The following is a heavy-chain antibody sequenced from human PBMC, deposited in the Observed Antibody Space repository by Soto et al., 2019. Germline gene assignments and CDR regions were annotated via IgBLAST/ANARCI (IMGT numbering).Heavy chain of an antibody. J-gene: IGHJ6*02. Sequence: GGSLRLSCTASGFTFSSYAMSWVRQAPGKGLEWVSAISGSGGSTYYADSVKGRFTISRDNSKNTLYLQMNSLRAEDTAVYYCAKPMYYYGSGKGYYYGMDVWGQGTTVTVSS. CDR3: AKPMYYYGSGKGYYYGMDV. CDR1: GFTFSSYA. D-gene: IGHD3-10*01. CDR2: ISGSGGST. V-gene: IGHV3-23*01.